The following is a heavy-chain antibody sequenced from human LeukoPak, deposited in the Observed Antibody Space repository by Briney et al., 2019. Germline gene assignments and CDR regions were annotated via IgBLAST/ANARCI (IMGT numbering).Heavy chain of an antibody. CDR1: GGSLSGFY. J-gene: IGHJ5*02. D-gene: IGHD1-1*01. V-gene: IGHV4-34*01. Sequence: SETLSLTCAVHGGSLSGFYWSWIRQPPGKGLEWIGEINHSGTTNYNPSLKSRVTISLDTAKNQVSLDLASMTAADTAVYYCARASSFDKTARWNPAYFGPWGPGSLVTVAS. CDR2: INHSGTT. CDR3: ARASSFDKTARWNPAYFGP.